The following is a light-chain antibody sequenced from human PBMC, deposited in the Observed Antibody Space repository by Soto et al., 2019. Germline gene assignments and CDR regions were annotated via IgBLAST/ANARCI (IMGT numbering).Light chain of an antibody. CDR2: KAS. CDR3: QHYNSYS. CDR1: QGINSF. J-gene: IGKJ1*01. Sequence: DIQMTQSPSTLSASIGDRVVIICRASQGINSFLAWYQQKPGKAPKLLIYKASSLESGVPSRFSGSGSGTEFTLTISSLQPDDFATYYCQHYNSYSFGQGTKV. V-gene: IGKV1-5*03.